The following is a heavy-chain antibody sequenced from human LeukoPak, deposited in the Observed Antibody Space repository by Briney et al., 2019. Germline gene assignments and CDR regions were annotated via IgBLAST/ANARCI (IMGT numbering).Heavy chain of an antibody. D-gene: IGHD3/OR15-3a*01. CDR3: ARKRMDSDAFDI. CDR2: ISSGGSTV. CDR1: GFTFRDHY. J-gene: IGHJ3*02. V-gene: IGHV3-11*01. Sequence: GGSLRLSCAASGFTFRDHYMSWIRQAPGKGLEWVSNISSGGSTVYYADSVKGRFTNSRDNAKNSPSLQMNSLRAEDTAVYYCARKRMDSDAFDIWGRGTMVTVSS.